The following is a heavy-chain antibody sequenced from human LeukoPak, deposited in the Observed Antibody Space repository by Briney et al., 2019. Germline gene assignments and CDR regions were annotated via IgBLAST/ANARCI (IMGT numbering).Heavy chain of an antibody. CDR2: IYYSGSS. CDR1: GGSISSGDYY. D-gene: IGHD1-26*01. CDR3: ARLKVDANNYFDY. J-gene: IGHJ4*02. V-gene: IGHV4-30-4*01. Sequence: SETLSLTCTVSGGSISSGDYYWRWSRQPPGKGLEWIGYIYYSGSSYFSPSLKSRVTISVDTSKNQFSLKLSSVTAADTALYYCARLKVDANNYFDYWGQGTLVTVSS.